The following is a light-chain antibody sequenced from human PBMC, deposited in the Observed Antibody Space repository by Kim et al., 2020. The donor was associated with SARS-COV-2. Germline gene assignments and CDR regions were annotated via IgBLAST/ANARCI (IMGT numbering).Light chain of an antibody. V-gene: IGLV6-57*02. J-gene: IGLJ3*02. CDR1: SDGIASNY. CDR2: EDN. Sequence: GKTLTISCTGSSDGIASNYVQWYQQRPGSAPTTVIYEDNQRPSGVPDRFSGSIDSSSNSASLTISGLKTEDEADYYCQSYDSSNWVFGGGTQLTVL. CDR3: QSYDSSNWV.